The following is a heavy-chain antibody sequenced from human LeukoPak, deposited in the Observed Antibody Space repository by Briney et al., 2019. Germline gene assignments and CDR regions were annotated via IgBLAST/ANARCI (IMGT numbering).Heavy chain of an antibody. CDR2: ISYDGSNK. J-gene: IGHJ3*02. V-gene: IGHV3-30*03. CDR3: VFEGRADAFDI. D-gene: IGHD3-10*01. Sequence: GGSLRLSCAASGYSFSNYGMHWVRQAPGKGLEWVAVISYDGSNKYYADSVKGRFTISRDNSKNTLYPQMNSLRAEDTAVYYCVFEGRADAFDIWGQGTMVTVSS. CDR1: GYSFSNYG.